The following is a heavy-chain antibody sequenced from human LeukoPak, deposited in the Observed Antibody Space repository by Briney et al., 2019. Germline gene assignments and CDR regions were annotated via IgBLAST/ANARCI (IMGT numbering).Heavy chain of an antibody. CDR3: TTDSWIFAAPNSNWFDP. Sequence: PGGSLRLSCAASGFTFSNAWMNWVRQAPGKGLEWVGRIKSKTDGGTTDYAAPVKGGFTISRDDSKNTLYLQMNSLKTEDAAVYYCTTDSWIFAAPNSNWFDPWGQGTLVTVSS. J-gene: IGHJ5*02. CDR2: IKSKTDGGTT. D-gene: IGHD3-3*01. CDR1: GFTFSNAW. V-gene: IGHV3-15*07.